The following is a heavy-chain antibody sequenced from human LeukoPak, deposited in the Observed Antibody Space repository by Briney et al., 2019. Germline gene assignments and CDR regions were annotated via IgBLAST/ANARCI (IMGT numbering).Heavy chain of an antibody. D-gene: IGHD3-22*01. CDR1: GFTFSSYD. Sequence: GGSLRLSCAASGFTFSSYDMHWVRQATGKGLEWVSAIGTAGDTYYPGSVKGRFTISRENAKNSLYLQMNSLRAGDTAVYYCARVGDSSGSYDYWSQGTLVTVSS. V-gene: IGHV3-13*01. J-gene: IGHJ4*02. CDR2: IGTAGDT. CDR3: ARVGDSSGSYDY.